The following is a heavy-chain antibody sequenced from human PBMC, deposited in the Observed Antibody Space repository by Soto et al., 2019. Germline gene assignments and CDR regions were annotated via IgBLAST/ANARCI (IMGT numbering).Heavy chain of an antibody. V-gene: IGHV1-69*02. Sequence: QVQLVQSGAEVKKPGSSVKVSCKASGGTFSSYTISWVRQAPGQGLEWMGRIIPILGIANYAQKFQGRVRITADKSTSTACMQLSSLRYEDTAVNYWAGAKDTAMAHLLDCWGKGTLVAVSA. CDR3: AGAKDTAMAHLLDC. D-gene: IGHD5-18*01. J-gene: IGHJ4*02. CDR2: IIPILGIA. CDR1: GGTFSSYT.